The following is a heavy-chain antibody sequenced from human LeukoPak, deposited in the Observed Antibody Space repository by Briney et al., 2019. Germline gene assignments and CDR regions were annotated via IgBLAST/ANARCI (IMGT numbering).Heavy chain of an antibody. CDR2: INSDGSST. CDR3: ARPMYYYGSGSYYPLDY. V-gene: IGHV3-74*01. Sequence: GGSLTLSCAASGFTFSDYWMHWVRQAPGKGLVWVSRINSDGSSTSYADSVKGRFTISRDNAKNTLYLQMNGLRAEDTAVYYCARPMYYYGSGSYYPLDYWGQGTLVTVSS. J-gene: IGHJ4*02. D-gene: IGHD3-10*01. CDR1: GFTFSDYW.